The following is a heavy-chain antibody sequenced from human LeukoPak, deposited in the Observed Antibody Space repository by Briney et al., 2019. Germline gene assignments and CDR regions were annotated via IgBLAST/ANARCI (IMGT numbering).Heavy chain of an antibody. J-gene: IGHJ6*04. CDR3: AKDLRGSGLFVDV. D-gene: IGHD2-21*01. Sequence: GGSLRLSCAASGFTFGSYAMSWVRQAPGKGLEWVSAISGSGDNTYYADSVKGRFTISRDNSKNTLYLQMNSLRAEDTAAYYCAKDLRGSGLFVDVWGKGTTVTVSS. CDR1: GFTFGSYA. CDR2: ISGSGDNT. V-gene: IGHV3-23*01.